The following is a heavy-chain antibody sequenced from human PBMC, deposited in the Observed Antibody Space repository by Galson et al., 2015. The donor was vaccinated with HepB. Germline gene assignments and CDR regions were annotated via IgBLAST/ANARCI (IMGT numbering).Heavy chain of an antibody. CDR1: GFSFSNFP. V-gene: IGHV3-23*01. Sequence: SLRLSCAASGFSFSNFPMSWVRQAPGKGLEWVSDISGSGNNAYYADSVKGRFTISRDNSKNTVYLQMNSLRAEDTAVYYCAKQEYSTSWYQFFRNWGQGTLVIVSS. CDR3: AKQEYSTSWYQFFRN. CDR2: ISGSGNNA. J-gene: IGHJ1*01. D-gene: IGHD2-2*01.